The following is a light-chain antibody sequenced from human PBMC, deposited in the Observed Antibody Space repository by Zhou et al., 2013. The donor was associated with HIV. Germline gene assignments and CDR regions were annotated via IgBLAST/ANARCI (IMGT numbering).Light chain of an antibody. Sequence: EIVMTQSPATLSVSPGERATLFCRASQSVSSIYLAWYQQKPGQAPRLLIYGASTRATGIPDRFSGSGSGTDFSLTISRLEPEDFAVYYCQQYGNSPRTFGPGTKVDFK. CDR2: GAS. J-gene: IGKJ3*01. CDR3: QQYGNSPRT. V-gene: IGKV3-20*01. CDR1: QSVSSIY.